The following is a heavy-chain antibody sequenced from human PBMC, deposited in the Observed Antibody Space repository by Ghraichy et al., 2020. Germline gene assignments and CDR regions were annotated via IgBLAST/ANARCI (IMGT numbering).Heavy chain of an antibody. CDR3: ARGSRVVRFYYYDGMDV. D-gene: IGHD4-23*01. CDR1: GFTFGSYS. J-gene: IGHJ6*02. CDR2: ITSSSSFI. Sequence: GGSLRLSCVGSGFTFGSYSMNWVRQSPGQRLEWISYITSSSSFISYADSVKGRFTISRDNDQNSLSLQMNSLTDEDTAVYYCARGSRVVRFYYYDGMDVWGQGTTVTVSS. V-gene: IGHV3-48*02.